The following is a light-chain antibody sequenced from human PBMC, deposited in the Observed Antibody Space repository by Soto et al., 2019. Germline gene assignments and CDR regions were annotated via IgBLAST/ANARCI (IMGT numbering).Light chain of an antibody. CDR2: AAS. CDR1: QSSSSY. V-gene: IGKV1-39*01. Sequence: DIQMTQSPPSLSASVGDRVTITCRASQSSSSYLNWYQQKPGKAPKVLIYAASTLQSGVPSRFSGSGSGTDFTLTISSLQPEDFATYYCQQSYSTPPTFGQGTKVEIK. CDR3: QQSYSTPPT. J-gene: IGKJ1*01.